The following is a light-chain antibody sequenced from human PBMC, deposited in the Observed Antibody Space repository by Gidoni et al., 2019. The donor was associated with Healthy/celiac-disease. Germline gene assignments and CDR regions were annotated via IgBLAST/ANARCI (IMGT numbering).Light chain of an antibody. V-gene: IGLV2-14*01. CDR3: SSYTSGSTPYV. J-gene: IGLJ1*01. CDR1: SSDVGRYNY. CDR2: DVS. Sequence: QSALTQPASVSGSPGQSITISCTGTSSDVGRYNYVSWYQQHPGKAPQLMIYDVSNRPSGVSNRFSGSKSGNTASLTISGLQAEDEADYYCSSYTSGSTPYVFGTGTTVTVL.